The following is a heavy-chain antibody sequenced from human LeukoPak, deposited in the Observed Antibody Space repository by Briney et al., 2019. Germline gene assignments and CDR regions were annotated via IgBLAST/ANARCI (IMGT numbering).Heavy chain of an antibody. CDR2: IRSSGGST. J-gene: IGHJ4*02. CDR3: AKGIGRPYDFWSGYSYYFDY. D-gene: IGHD3-3*01. CDR1: GFTFSSYA. V-gene: IGHV3-23*01. Sequence: GGSLRLSCAASGFTFSSYAMSWVRQAPGKGLEWVSTIRSSGGSTYYADSVKGRFTISRDNSKNTLYLQMNSLRAEDTAVYYCAKGIGRPYDFWSGYSYYFDYWGQGTLVTVSS.